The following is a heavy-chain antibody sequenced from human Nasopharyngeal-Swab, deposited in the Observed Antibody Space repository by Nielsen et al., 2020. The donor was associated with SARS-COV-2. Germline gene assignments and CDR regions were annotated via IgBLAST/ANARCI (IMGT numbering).Heavy chain of an antibody. Sequence: GGSLRLSCAASGFTFSSYWMSWVRQAPGQGLEWVANIKQDGSEKYYVDSVKGRFTISRDNAKNSLYLQMNSLRAEDTAVYYCARYDYDSSGYFVLFYYYYMDVWGKGTTVTVSS. V-gene: IGHV3-7*04. CDR2: IKQDGSEK. J-gene: IGHJ6*03. CDR3: ARYDYDSSGYFVLFYYYYMDV. CDR1: GFTFSSYW. D-gene: IGHD3-22*01.